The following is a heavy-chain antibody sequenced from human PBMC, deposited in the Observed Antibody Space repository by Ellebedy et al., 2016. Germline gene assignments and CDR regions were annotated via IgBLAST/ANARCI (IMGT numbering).Heavy chain of an antibody. Sequence: SVKVSCXASGGTFSSYAISWVRQAPGQGLEWMGRIIPILGIANYAQKFQGRVTITADKSTSTAYMELSSLRSEDTAVYYCARAGVTPGIPSDVWGKGTTVTVSS. CDR3: ARAGVTPGIPSDV. CDR1: GGTFSSYA. V-gene: IGHV1-69*04. J-gene: IGHJ6*04. D-gene: IGHD3-3*01. CDR2: IIPILGIA.